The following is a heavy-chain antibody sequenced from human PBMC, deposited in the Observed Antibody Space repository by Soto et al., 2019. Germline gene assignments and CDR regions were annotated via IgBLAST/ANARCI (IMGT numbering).Heavy chain of an antibody. D-gene: IGHD5-18*01. J-gene: IGHJ4*02. CDR2: IIPIFGTA. Sequence: SVKVSCKASGGTFSSYAISWVRQAPGQGLEWMGGIIPIFGTANYTQKFQGRVTITADKSTSTAYMELSSLRSEDTAVYYCARAGYSYGYLVYWGQGTLVTVSS. CDR1: GGTFSSYA. V-gene: IGHV1-69*06. CDR3: ARAGYSYGYLVY.